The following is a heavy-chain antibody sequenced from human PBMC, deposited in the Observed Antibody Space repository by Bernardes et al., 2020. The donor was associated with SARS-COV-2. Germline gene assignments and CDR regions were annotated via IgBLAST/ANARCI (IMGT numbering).Heavy chain of an antibody. Sequence: GGSLRLSCAASGFTFSSYWMHWVRQGPGKGLVWVSRINSDGRTTTYADSVKGRFTISRDNGKNTLYLQMNSLRAEETAVYYCVRGPSDGHGRFEYWGQGALVTVSS. CDR2: INSDGRTT. CDR3: VRGPSDGHGRFEY. J-gene: IGHJ4*02. V-gene: IGHV3-74*03. CDR1: GFTFSSYW.